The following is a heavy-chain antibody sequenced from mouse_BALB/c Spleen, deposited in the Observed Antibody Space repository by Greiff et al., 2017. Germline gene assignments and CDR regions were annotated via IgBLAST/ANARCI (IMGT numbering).Heavy chain of an antibody. V-gene: IGHV5-6-3*01. CDR2: INSNGGST. CDR3: ARESYYAMDY. CDR1: GFTFSSYG. J-gene: IGHJ4*01. Sequence: EVQVVESGGGLVQPGGSLKLSCAASGFTFSSYGMSWVRQTPDKRLELVATINSNGGSTYYPDSVKGRFTISRDNAKNTLYLQMSSLKSEDTAMYYCARESYYAMDYWGQGTSVTVSS.